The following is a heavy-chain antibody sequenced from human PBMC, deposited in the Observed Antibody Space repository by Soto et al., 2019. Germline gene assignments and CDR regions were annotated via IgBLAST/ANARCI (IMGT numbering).Heavy chain of an antibody. CDR1: GFTFSSYW. CDR3: ARDGYCISTSCYRRWYYGMDV. CDR2: IKQDGSEK. J-gene: IGHJ6*02. D-gene: IGHD2-2*02. V-gene: IGHV3-7*03. Sequence: SGGSLRLSCAASGFTFSSYWMSWVRQAPGKGLEWVANIKQDGSEKYYVDSVKGRFTISRDNAKNSLYLQMNSLRAEDTAVYYCARDGYCISTSCYRRWYYGMDVWGQGTTVTVSS.